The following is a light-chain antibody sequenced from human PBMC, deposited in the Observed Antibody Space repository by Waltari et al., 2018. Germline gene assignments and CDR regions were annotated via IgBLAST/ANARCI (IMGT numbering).Light chain of an antibody. J-gene: IGLJ1*01. CDR3: CSYVGLGTYV. CDR2: EVT. V-gene: IGLV2-23*02. CDR1: SSDVGNYNL. Sequence: QSGLTQPASASGSPGQSITISCTGTSSDVGNYNLVSWYQQHPGKAPKLLIYEVTKRSSWTSDRFSASKSGNTASLTIAGRQAQEDEADYYCCSYVGLGTYVFGTGTKVTV.